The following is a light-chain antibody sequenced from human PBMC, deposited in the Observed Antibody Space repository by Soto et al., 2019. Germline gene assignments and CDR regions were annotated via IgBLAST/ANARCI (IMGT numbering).Light chain of an antibody. V-gene: IGKV1-39*01. Sequence: DTQMNQSPSSLSASVGDSIAITCRASQSISSYLNWYQQKPGKAPKLLISAASILQSGVPSRFSGSGSGTDFTLTISNLQPEDFAGYYCQQTYSSPITFGHGTRLEIK. CDR3: QQTYSSPIT. CDR2: AAS. J-gene: IGKJ5*01. CDR1: QSISSY.